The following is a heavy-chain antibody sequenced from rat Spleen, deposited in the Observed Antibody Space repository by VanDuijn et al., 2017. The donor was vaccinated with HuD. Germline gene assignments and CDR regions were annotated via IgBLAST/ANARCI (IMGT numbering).Heavy chain of an antibody. Sequence: EVQLAESDGGLVQPGRSLKVSCAASGFTFSDYYMAWVRHAPTKGLEWVATSSTAGSNTFYRDSVKGRFTLSRDNAETTLYLQIDSLRSEDTATYYCARPSARYSSGYSYYFDYWGQGVMVTVSS. CDR2: SSTAGSNT. V-gene: IGHV5-25*01. D-gene: IGHD4-3*01. CDR3: ARPSARYSSGYSYYFDY. J-gene: IGHJ2*01. CDR1: GFTFSDYY.